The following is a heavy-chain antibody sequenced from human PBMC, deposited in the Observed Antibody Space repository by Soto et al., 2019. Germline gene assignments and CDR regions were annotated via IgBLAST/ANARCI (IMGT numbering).Heavy chain of an antibody. CDR1: GFSLTTQGVH. CDR2: IYWDDNE. D-gene: IGHD4-17*01. Sequence: QITLKESGPTLVKPTQPLTLTCTFSGFSLTTQGVHVGWIRQPPGKALEWLALIYWDDNEAYSPSLKNRLTITKDTSTSQVVLTLATVDPVDTATYYCVYSEFGDYFFQFWGQGILVNVSS. J-gene: IGHJ4*02. CDR3: VYSEFGDYFFQF. V-gene: IGHV2-5*02.